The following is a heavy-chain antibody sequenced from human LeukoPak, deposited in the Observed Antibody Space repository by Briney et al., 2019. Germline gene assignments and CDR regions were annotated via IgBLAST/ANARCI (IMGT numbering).Heavy chain of an antibody. CDR3: ARGDLWLGH. J-gene: IGHJ4*02. V-gene: IGHV3-7*01. Sequence: GGSLRLSCATSGFIFSSYWMCWVRQAPGKGLEWVANIKSDRSEEYYGDSVKGRFTISRDNAKNSLYLQMNSLRVEDTAVYYCARGDLWLGHWGQGSLVTVSS. D-gene: IGHD3-10*01. CDR1: GFIFSSYW. CDR2: IKSDRSEE.